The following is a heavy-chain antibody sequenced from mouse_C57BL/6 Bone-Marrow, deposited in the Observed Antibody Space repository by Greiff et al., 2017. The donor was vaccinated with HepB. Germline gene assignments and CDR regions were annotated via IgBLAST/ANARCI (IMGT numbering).Heavy chain of an antibody. CDR2: IYPGDGDT. J-gene: IGHJ4*01. CDR3: ARGGITTEGYYAMDY. Sequence: QVQLQQSGPELVKPGASVKISCKASGYAFSSSWMNWVKQRPGKGLEWIGRIYPGDGDTNYNGKFKGKATLTADKSSSTAYMQLSSLTSEDSAVYFCARGGITTEGYYAMDYWGQGTSVTVSS. V-gene: IGHV1-82*01. CDR1: GYAFSSSW. D-gene: IGHD1-1*01.